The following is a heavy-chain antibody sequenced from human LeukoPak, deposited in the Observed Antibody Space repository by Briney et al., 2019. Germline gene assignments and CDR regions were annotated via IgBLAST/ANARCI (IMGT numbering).Heavy chain of an antibody. Sequence: PSETLSLTCTVSDDSITIYYWTWIRQPPGKGLEWIGYIYYSGSTNYNPSLKSRVTISVDTSKNQFSLKLSSVTAADTAVYYCARAVTMVRGVIIWSYCYYMDVWGKGTTVTVSS. V-gene: IGHV4-59*01. CDR2: IYYSGST. J-gene: IGHJ6*03. CDR3: ARAVTMVRGVIIWSYCYYMDV. CDR1: DDSITIYY. D-gene: IGHD3-10*01.